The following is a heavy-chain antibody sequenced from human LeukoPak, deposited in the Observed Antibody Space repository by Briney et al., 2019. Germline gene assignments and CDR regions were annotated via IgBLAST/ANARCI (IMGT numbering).Heavy chain of an antibody. CDR2: IWYGGSNK. V-gene: IGHV3-33*08. D-gene: IGHD3-10*01. Sequence: GGSLRLSCAASGFTFSSYGMHWVRQAPGKGLEWVAVIWYGGSNKYYADSVKGRFTISRDNSKNTLYLQMNSLRAEDTAVYYCARHVLLWFGELSEDYFDYWGQGTLVTVSS. CDR1: GFTFSSYG. J-gene: IGHJ4*02. CDR3: ARHVLLWFGELSEDYFDY.